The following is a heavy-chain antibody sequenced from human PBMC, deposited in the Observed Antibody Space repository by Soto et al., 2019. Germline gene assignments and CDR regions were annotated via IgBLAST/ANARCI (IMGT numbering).Heavy chain of an antibody. CDR2: INHSGST. Sequence: QVQLQQWGAGLLKPSETLSLTCAVYGGYFSGYYWSWIRQPPGKGLEWIGEINHSGSTNYNPSLKRRVTKSVDTSKDQFSLKLSSVTAADTAVYYCARGRGVAHYYYGMDVWGQGTTVTVSS. V-gene: IGHV4-34*01. CDR3: ARGRGVAHYYYGMDV. J-gene: IGHJ6*02. D-gene: IGHD2-15*01. CDR1: GGYFSGYY.